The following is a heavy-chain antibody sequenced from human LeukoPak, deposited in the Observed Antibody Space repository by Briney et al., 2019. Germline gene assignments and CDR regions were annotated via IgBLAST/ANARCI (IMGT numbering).Heavy chain of an antibody. CDR3: AREGTLWFGRRKSGFYY. Sequence: SETLSLTCAVYGGSFSGYYWSWIRQPPGKGLEWIGEINHSGSTNYNPSLKSRVTISVDTSKNQFSLKLSSVTAADTAVYYCAREGTLWFGRRKSGFYYWGQGTLVTVSS. J-gene: IGHJ4*02. V-gene: IGHV4-34*01. CDR2: INHSGST. CDR1: GGSFSGYY. D-gene: IGHD3-10*01.